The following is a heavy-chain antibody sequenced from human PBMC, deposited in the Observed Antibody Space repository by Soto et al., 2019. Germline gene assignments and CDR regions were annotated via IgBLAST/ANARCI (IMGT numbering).Heavy chain of an antibody. D-gene: IGHD4-4*01. CDR1: GYTFTSYD. CDR2: MNPNNGNT. CDR3: ARGLKMTTVTHYYYYYMDL. Sequence: QVQLVQSGAEVKKPGASVKVSCKTSGYTFTSYDINWVRQAAGQGLEWMGWMNPNNGNTGYAQKFQGRVTMTRNTSESTAYMELNSLRSDDTAVYYCARGLKMTTVTHYYYYYMDLWGKGTTVTVSS. V-gene: IGHV1-8*01. J-gene: IGHJ6*03.